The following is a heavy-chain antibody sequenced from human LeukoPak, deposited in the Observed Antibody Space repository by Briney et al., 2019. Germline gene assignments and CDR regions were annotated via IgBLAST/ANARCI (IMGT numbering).Heavy chain of an antibody. CDR1: GGSFSGYY. J-gene: IGHJ4*02. V-gene: IGHV4-34*01. D-gene: IGHD3-16*02. Sequence: PSETLSLTCAVYGGSFSGYYWSWIRQPPGKELGWIGEINHSGSTNYNPSLKSRVTISVDTSENQFSLKLSCVTAADTAVYYCARELGRFYDYVWGSYRSDYWGQRTLVTVYS. CDR2: INHSGST. CDR3: ARELGRFYDYVWGSYRSDY.